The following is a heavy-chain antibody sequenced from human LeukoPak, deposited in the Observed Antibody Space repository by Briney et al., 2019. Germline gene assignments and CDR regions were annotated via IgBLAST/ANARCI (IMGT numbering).Heavy chain of an antibody. CDR3: ARVVWFGELWWFDP. Sequence: ASVKVSCKASGYTFTGYYMHWVRQAPGQGLEWMGRINPNSGGTNYAQKFQGRVTMTRDTSISTAYMELSSLRSEDTAVYYCARVVWFGELWWFDPWGQGTLVTVSS. J-gene: IGHJ5*02. V-gene: IGHV1-2*06. CDR1: GYTFTGYY. CDR2: INPNSGGT. D-gene: IGHD3-10*01.